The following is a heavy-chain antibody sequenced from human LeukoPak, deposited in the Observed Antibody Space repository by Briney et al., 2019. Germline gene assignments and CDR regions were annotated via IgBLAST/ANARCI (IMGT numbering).Heavy chain of an antibody. Sequence: SVKVSSKASGGTFSSYAISWVRQAPGQGLEWMGRIIPILGIANYAQKFQGRVTITADKSTSTAYMELSSLRSEDTAVYYCARDYGSGFATVPIFDYWGQGTLVTVSS. CDR3: ARDYGSGFATVPIFDY. CDR1: GGTFSSYA. CDR2: IIPILGIA. J-gene: IGHJ4*02. V-gene: IGHV1-69*04. D-gene: IGHD3-10*01.